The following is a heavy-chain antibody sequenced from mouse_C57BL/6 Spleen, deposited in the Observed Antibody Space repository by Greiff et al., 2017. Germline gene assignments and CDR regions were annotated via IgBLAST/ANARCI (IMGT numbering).Heavy chain of an antibody. Sequence: QVQLQQSGAELVKPGASVKMSCKASGYTFTSYWITWVKQRPGQGLEWIGDIYPGSGSTNYNEKFNSKATLTVDTSSSTAYMQLSSLTSEDSSVYYCAYDYDENYAMDYWGQGASVTVSS. J-gene: IGHJ4*01. D-gene: IGHD2-4*01. CDR1: GYTFTSYW. V-gene: IGHV1-55*01. CDR2: IYPGSGST. CDR3: AYDYDENYAMDY.